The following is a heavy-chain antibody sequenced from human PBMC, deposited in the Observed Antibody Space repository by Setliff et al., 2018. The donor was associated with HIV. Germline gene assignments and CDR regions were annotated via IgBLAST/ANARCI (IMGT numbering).Heavy chain of an antibody. V-gene: IGHV1-2*02. D-gene: IGHD5-12*01. Sequence: ASVKVSCKASEYTFTGYYLHWVRQAPGQGLEWMGRINPTGGSTTYAQKFQGRVTMTRDTSIFTAYMELSRLRSDDTAVYYCARPTGYSGYDRWGQGTLVTVSS. CDR1: EYTFTGYY. J-gene: IGHJ4*02. CDR2: INPTGGST. CDR3: ARPTGYSGYDR.